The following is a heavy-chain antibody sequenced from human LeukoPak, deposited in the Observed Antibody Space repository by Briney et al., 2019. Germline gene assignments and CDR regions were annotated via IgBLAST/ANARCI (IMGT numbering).Heavy chain of an antibody. V-gene: IGHV3-30*04. D-gene: IGHD1-26*01. J-gene: IGHJ6*04. CDR2: ISYDGSNK. Sequence: GRSLRLSCAASGFTFSSHAMHWVRQAPGKGLEGVAVISYDGSNKYYADSVKGRFTISRDNSKNTLYLQMNSLRAEDTAVYYCARETGGDNYYYYGMDVWGKGTTVTVSS. CDR3: ARETGGDNYYYYGMDV. CDR1: GFTFSSHA.